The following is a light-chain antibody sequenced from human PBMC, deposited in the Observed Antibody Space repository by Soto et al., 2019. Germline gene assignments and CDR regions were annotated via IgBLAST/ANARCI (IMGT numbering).Light chain of an antibody. CDR2: DVT. V-gene: IGLV2-14*01. Sequence: QSALTQPASVSGSPGQSITISCTGTSSDIGDYDYVSWYQHLPGKAPKLLIFDVTYRPSGVSDRFSGSKSGNTASLTISGVRPEDEADYYCCSYTDIALDVVFGGGTQLTVL. CDR3: CSYTDIALDVV. CDR1: SSDIGDYDY. J-gene: IGLJ2*01.